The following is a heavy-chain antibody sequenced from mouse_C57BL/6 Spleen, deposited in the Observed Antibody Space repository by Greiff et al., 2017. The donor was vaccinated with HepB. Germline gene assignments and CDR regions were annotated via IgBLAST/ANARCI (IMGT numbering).Heavy chain of an antibody. CDR2: IDPSDSYT. Sequence: VQLQQPGAELVMPGASVKLSCKASGYTFTSYWMHWVKQRPGQGLEWIGEIDPSDSYTNYNQKFKGKSTLTVDKSSSTAYMQLSSLTSEDSAVYYCSRSGISLYFDYWGQGTTLTVSS. CDR1: GYTFTSYW. D-gene: IGHD1-3*01. J-gene: IGHJ2*01. CDR3: SRSGISLYFDY. V-gene: IGHV1-69*01.